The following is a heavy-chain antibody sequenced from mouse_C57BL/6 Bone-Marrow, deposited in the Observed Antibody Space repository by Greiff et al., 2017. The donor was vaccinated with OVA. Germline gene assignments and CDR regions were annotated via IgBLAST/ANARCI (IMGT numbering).Heavy chain of an antibody. J-gene: IGHJ1*03. D-gene: IGHD3-3*01. CDR1: GFTFSDYY. Sequence: EVQLVESEGGLVQPGSSMKLSCTASGFTFSDYYMAWVRQVPEKGLEWVANINYDGSSTYYLDSLKSRFIISRDNAKNILYLQMSSLKSEDPATYYCARVCCDWYFDFWGTGTTVTVSS. V-gene: IGHV5-16*01. CDR3: ARVCCDWYFDF. CDR2: INYDGSST.